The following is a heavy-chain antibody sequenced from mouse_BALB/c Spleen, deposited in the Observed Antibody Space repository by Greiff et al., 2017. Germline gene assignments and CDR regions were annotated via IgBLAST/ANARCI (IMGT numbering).Heavy chain of an antibody. Sequence: EVMLVESGGGLVQPGGSLRLSCATSGFTFTDYYMSWVRQPPGKALEWLGFIRNKANGYTTEYSASVKGRFTISRDNSQSILYLQMNTLRAEDSATYYCARDREYGNFDYWGQGTTLTVSS. CDR3: ARDREYGNFDY. D-gene: IGHD2-10*02. V-gene: IGHV7-3*02. CDR1: GFTFTDYY. J-gene: IGHJ2*01. CDR2: IRNKANGYTT.